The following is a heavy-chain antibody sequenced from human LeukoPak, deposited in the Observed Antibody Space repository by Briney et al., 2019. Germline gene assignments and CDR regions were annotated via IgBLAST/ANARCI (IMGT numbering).Heavy chain of an antibody. CDR2: IYYSGST. D-gene: IGHD5-18*01. CDR1: GGSISSYY. Sequence: PSETLSLTCTVSGGSISSYYWSWIRQPPGKGLEWIGYIYYSGSTNYNPSLKSRVTISVDTSKNQFSLKLSSVTAADTAVYYCARDPSYSYGYYFDYWGQGTLVTVSS. V-gene: IGHV4-59*12. CDR3: ARDPSYSYGYYFDY. J-gene: IGHJ4*02.